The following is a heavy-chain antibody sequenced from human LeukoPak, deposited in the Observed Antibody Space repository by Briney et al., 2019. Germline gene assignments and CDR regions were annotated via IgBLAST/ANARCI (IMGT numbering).Heavy chain of an antibody. CDR2: INHSGST. D-gene: IGHD2-2*02. Sequence: SETLPLTCAVYGGSFSGYYWSWIRQPPGKGLEWIGEINHSGSTNYNPSLKSRVTISVDTTKNQFSLKLSSVTAADTAVYYCARGKRDIVVAPAAIHYYYYMDVWGKGTTVTVSS. J-gene: IGHJ6*03. V-gene: IGHV4-34*01. CDR1: GGSFSGYY. CDR3: ARGKRDIVVAPAAIHYYYYMDV.